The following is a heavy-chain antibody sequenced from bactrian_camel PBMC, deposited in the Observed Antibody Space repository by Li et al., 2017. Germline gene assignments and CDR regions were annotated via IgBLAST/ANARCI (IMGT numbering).Heavy chain of an antibody. CDR1: GYTYNRNC. V-gene: IGHV3S1*01. D-gene: IGHD8*01. Sequence: HVQLVESGGGSVQAGGSLRLSCAASGYTYNRNCMAWFRQAPGKEREGVARIATGSGNTYYADSVKGRFTISQDNAKNTIYLQMNSLKPEDTAMYYCAADLLLMRPLEASEYQYWGQGTQVTVS. CDR2: IATGSGNT. CDR3: AADLLLMRPLEASEYQY. J-gene: IGHJ4*01.